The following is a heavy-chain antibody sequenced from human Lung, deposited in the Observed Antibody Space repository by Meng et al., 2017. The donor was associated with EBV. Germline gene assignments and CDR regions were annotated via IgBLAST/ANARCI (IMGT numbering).Heavy chain of an antibody. Sequence: RLVESGGGLVHPGGHVGLSCAAYGFTFSIYWMHWVRQTPGKGLVWVSHINRDETNTNYADSVNGRFTISRDNAKNTLYLQMNSLTVEDTAVYFCARGGSRGSVDYWGQGTLVTVSS. CDR1: GFTFSIYW. CDR3: ARGGSRGSVDY. CDR2: INRDETNT. D-gene: IGHD6-19*01. V-gene: IGHV3-74*01. J-gene: IGHJ4*02.